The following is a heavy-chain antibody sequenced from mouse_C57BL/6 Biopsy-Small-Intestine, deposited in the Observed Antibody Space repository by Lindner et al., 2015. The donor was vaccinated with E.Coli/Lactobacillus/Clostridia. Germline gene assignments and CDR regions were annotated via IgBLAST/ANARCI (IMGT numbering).Heavy chain of an antibody. J-gene: IGHJ3*01. V-gene: IGHV1-39*01. D-gene: IGHD2-3*01. Sequence: VQLQESGAELVKPGASVKISCKASGYSFTAYNMNWVKQSHGQSLEWIGTINPYSDGTSYNQKFKGKATLTVDKSSTTAYMQLNSLTSEDSAVYYCARDGGYYPAWFAYWGQGTLVTVSA. CDR1: GYSFTAYN. CDR2: INPYSDGT. CDR3: ARDGGYYPAWFAY.